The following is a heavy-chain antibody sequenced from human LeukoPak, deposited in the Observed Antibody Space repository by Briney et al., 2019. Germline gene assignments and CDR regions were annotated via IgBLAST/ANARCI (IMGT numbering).Heavy chain of an antibody. CDR2: ISGSRGST. J-gene: IGHJ4*02. D-gene: IGHD3-9*01. Sequence: PGGSLRLSCAASGFTFSSYAMGWVPQAPGKGVEWVSAISGSRGSTYYADSVKGRFTIPRDNSKSTLYLQMNSLRAEDTAVYYCANESPGSYYDILTGYYIPVDYWGQGTLVTVSS. CDR3: ANESPGSYYDILTGYYIPVDY. V-gene: IGHV3-23*01. CDR1: GFTFSSYA.